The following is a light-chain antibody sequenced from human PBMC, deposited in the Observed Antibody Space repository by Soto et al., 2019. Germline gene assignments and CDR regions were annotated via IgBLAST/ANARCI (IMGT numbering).Light chain of an antibody. J-gene: IGKJ5*01. CDR1: QSISSW. CDR2: DAS. V-gene: IGKV1-5*01. Sequence: DIQMTQSPSTLSASVGDRVTITCRASQSISSWLAWYQQKPGKAPKLLIYDASSLESGVPSRFSGSGSGTEFTLTISCLQSEDFATYYCQQYYSYPQITFGQGTRLEIK. CDR3: QQYYSYPQIT.